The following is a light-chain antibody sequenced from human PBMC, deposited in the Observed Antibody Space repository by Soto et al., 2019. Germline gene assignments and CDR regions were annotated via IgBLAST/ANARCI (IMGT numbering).Light chain of an antibody. CDR2: GNN. J-gene: IGLJ7*01. CDR1: SSNIGAGSD. CDR3: QSYDSSLTGSGV. Sequence: QPVLTQPPSVSGAPGQRVTISCTGSSSNIGAGSDVHWYQQLPGTAPKLLIYGNNNRPSGVPGRFSGSKSGTSASLAITGLQAEDEADYYCQSYDSSLTGSGVFGGGTQLTVL. V-gene: IGLV1-40*01.